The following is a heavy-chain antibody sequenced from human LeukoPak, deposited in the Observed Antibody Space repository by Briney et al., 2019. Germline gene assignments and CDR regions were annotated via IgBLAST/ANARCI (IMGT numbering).Heavy chain of an antibody. Sequence: SVKVSCKASGYTFTSYAISWVRQAPGQGLEWMGGIVPIFGTANYAQKFQGRVTITADESTSTAYMELSSLRSEDTAVYYCARMTTVTHRDYWGQGTLVTVSS. D-gene: IGHD4-17*01. J-gene: IGHJ4*02. CDR1: GYTFTSYA. V-gene: IGHV1-69*13. CDR3: ARMTTVTHRDY. CDR2: IVPIFGTA.